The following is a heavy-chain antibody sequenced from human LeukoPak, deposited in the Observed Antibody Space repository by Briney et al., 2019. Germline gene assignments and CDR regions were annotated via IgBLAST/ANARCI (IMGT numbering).Heavy chain of an antibody. CDR3: AKDKGSRITIFGVAS. D-gene: IGHD3-3*01. J-gene: IGHJ3*01. CDR2: ISWNSGSI. Sequence: GGSLRLSCAASGFTFDDYAMHWVRQAPGKGLEWDSGISWNSGSIGYADSVKGRFTISRDNAKNSLYLQMNSLRAEDTALYYCAKDKGSRITIFGVASWGQGTMVTVSS. CDR1: GFTFDDYA. V-gene: IGHV3-9*01.